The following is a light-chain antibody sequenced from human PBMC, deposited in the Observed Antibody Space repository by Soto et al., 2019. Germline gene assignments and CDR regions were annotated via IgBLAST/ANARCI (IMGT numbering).Light chain of an antibody. Sequence: QSVLTQPASVSGSPGQSITISCTGASSEGGGYNYVSWYQQHSGKAPKLMIYDVSNRPSGVSNRFSGSKSGNTASLTISGLQAEDEADYYCGSYASSSTLYVFGTGTKVTVL. J-gene: IGLJ1*01. CDR2: DVS. CDR1: SSEGGGYNY. CDR3: GSYASSSTLYV. V-gene: IGLV2-14*01.